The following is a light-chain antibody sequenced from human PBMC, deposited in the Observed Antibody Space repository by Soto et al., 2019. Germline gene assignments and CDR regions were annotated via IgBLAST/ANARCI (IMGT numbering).Light chain of an antibody. CDR2: EGS. V-gene: IGLV2-23*01. J-gene: IGLJ2*01. Sequence: QSALTQPASVSGSPGQSITISCTGTGSDVGSYHLVSWYQQHPGKAPKLMIYEGSKRPSGVSNRFSGSKSGNTASLTISGLQAEDEADYYCCSYAGSSTYVVFGGGTKLTVL. CDR3: CSYAGSSTYVV. CDR1: GSDVGSYHL.